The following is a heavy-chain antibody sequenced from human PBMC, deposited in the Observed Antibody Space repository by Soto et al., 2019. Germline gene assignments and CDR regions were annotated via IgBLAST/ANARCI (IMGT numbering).Heavy chain of an antibody. CDR2: LYGSGGGI. V-gene: IGHV3-23*01. CDR1: GFTFSSYA. CDR3: AKDAVSLDVVWLAHD. Sequence: EVKLLESGGGLVQPGWSRRLSCAASGFTFSSYAMIWLRQLPGRGLEWVAGLYGSGGGIHYADSVKGRFTISRDNSAYSVYLQMNDLRVEDSAVYYCAKDAVSLDVVWLAHDWGQGTVVTVSS. J-gene: IGHJ4*02. D-gene: IGHD5-12*01.